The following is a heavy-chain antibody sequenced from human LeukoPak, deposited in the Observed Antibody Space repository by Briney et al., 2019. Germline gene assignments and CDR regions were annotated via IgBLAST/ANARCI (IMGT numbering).Heavy chain of an antibody. D-gene: IGHD4-17*01. CDR2: ISSSGSNM. J-gene: IGHJ4*02. Sequence: GGSLRLSCAASGFTFSIYSMNWVRQAPGKGLEWVSSISSSGSNMYYAESVKGRFTISRDNAKNSLYLQMDSLRAEDTAVCYCARESPTNNGDLDYWGQGTLVTVSS. CDR1: GFTFSIYS. V-gene: IGHV3-21*01. CDR3: ARESPTNNGDLDY.